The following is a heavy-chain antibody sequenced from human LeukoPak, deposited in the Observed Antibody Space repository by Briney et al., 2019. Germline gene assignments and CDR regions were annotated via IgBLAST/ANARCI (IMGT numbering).Heavy chain of an antibody. Sequence: GASVKVSCKASGYTFTSYDINWVRQATGQGLEWMGWMNPNSGNTGYAQKFQGRVVMTRNTSISTAYMELSSLRYEDTAVYYCARRGRASEIDYWGQGTLVTVSS. CDR1: GYTFTSYD. V-gene: IGHV1-8*01. J-gene: IGHJ4*02. CDR3: ARRGRASEIDY. CDR2: MNPNSGNT. D-gene: IGHD3-10*01.